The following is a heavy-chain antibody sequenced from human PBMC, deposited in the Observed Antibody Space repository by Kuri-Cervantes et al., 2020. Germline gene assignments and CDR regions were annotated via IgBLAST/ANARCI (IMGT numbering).Heavy chain of an antibody. CDR1: GGSISSYY. Sequence: SETLSLTCTVSGGSISSYYWSWIRQPPGKGLEWIGYIYYSGSTNYNPSLKSRVTISVDTSKNQFSLKLSSVTAADTAVYYCAGIKSPPAIDYRGQGTLVTVSS. J-gene: IGHJ4*02. V-gene: IGHV4-59*12. CDR2: IYYSGST. CDR3: AGIKSPPAIDY.